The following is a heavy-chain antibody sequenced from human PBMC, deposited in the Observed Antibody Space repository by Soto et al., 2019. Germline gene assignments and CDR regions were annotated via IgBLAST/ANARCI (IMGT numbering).Heavy chain of an antibody. CDR1: GFTFSRYA. CDR3: AKDRSSGWPAPDVFAI. CDR2: ISDDGINK. V-gene: IGHV3-30*18. J-gene: IGHJ3*02. Sequence: GGSLRLSCAASGFTFSRYAMHWVRQAPGKGLEWVAVISDDGINKYYEDSVKGRFTISRDNSKNTLYLQMNSLRAEDTAVYYCAKDRSSGWPAPDVFAIWGQGTMVTVSS. D-gene: IGHD6-19*01.